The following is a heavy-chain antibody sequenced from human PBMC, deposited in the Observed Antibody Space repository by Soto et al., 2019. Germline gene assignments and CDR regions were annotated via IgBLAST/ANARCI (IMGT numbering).Heavy chain of an antibody. CDR2: ISYSGSS. CDR1: GGSNIRDGYY. CDR3: ARATPAGSADF. D-gene: IGHD2-2*01. Sequence: NPSETLSLTCTVSGGSNIRDGYYWSWIRQHPGKGLEWIAYISYSGSSYSNPSLKSRVTISADTSENQFSLRLTSVTAADTAVYFCARATPAGSADFWGQGTLVTVSS. J-gene: IGHJ4*02. V-gene: IGHV4-31*03.